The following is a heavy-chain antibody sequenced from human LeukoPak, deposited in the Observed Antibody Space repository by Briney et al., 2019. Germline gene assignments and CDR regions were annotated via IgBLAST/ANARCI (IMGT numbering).Heavy chain of an antibody. J-gene: IGHJ4*02. CDR3: ARGSGSFSGGFDY. Sequence: PGRSLRLSCAASGFTFSSYGMHWVRQTPGKGLEWVAIIWSDGSNKYYADSVKGRFIISRDNSKNTLYLQMNSLRAEDTAVYYCARGSGSFSGGFDYWGQGTLVTVSS. D-gene: IGHD1-26*01. CDR2: IWSDGSNK. V-gene: IGHV3-33*01. CDR1: GFTFSSYG.